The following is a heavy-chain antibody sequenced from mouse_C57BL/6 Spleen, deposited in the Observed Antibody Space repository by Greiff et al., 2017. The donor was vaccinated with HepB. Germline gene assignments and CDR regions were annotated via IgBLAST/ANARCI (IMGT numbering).Heavy chain of an antibody. Sequence: EVQLQQSGAELVRPGASVKLSCTASGFNIKDDYMHWVKQRPEQGLEWIGWIDPENGDTEYASKFQGKATITADTSSNTAYLQLSSLTSEDTAVYYCTKDSPFAYWGQGTLVTVSA. CDR3: TKDSPFAY. V-gene: IGHV14-4*01. CDR2: IDPENGDT. J-gene: IGHJ3*01. D-gene: IGHD3-3*01. CDR1: GFNIKDDY.